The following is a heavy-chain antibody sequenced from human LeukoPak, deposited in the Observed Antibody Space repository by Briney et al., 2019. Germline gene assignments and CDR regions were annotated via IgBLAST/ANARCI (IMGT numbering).Heavy chain of an antibody. CDR3: ARGRSSWYHY. V-gene: IGHV4-34*01. J-gene: IGHJ4*02. CDR1: SGSVSSYY. Sequence: SETLSLTCTVSSGSVSSYYWSWIRQPPGKGLEWIGEINHSGGTNYNPSLKSRVTISVDTSKNQFSLKLSSVTAADTAVYYCARGRSSWYHYWGQGTLVTVSS. CDR2: INHSGGT. D-gene: IGHD6-13*01.